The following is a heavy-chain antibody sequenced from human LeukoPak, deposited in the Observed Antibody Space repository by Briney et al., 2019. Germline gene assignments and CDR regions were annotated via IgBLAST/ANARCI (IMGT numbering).Heavy chain of an antibody. CDR3: ADLGIMIGGV. CDR1: GFTFSSYE. D-gene: IGHD3-16*01. J-gene: IGHJ6*04. Sequence: GGSLRLSCAASGFTFSSYEMNWVRQAPGKGLEGVSYISSSGSTIYYADSVKGRFTISRDNAKNSLCLQMNSLRAEDTAVYYCADLGIMIGGVWGKGTTVTISS. V-gene: IGHV3-48*03. CDR2: ISSSGSTI.